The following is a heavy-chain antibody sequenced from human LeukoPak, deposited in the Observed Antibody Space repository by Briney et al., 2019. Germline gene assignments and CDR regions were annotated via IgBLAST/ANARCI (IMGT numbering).Heavy chain of an antibody. V-gene: IGHV1-24*01. CDR1: GYVLSELS. CDR3: ATELRSGYFDY. Sequence: ASVKVSCKLSGYVLSELSMHWVRQAPGKGLEWMGGFGPEDDERIYAQKFQGRVTMTEDTSTDTAHMELSSLRSEDTAVYYCATELRSGYFDYWGQGTLVTVSS. CDR2: FGPEDDER. J-gene: IGHJ4*02. D-gene: IGHD3-22*01.